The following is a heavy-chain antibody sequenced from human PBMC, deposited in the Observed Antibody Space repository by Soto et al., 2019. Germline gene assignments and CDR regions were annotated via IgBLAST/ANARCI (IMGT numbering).Heavy chain of an antibody. CDR1: GGSFSGYS. CDR3: ARESHDILTGPPWVWYFDL. J-gene: IGHJ2*01. V-gene: IGHV4-34*01. D-gene: IGHD3-9*01. Sequence: QVPLQQWGAGPLRPLETLSLTCGVSGGSFSGYSWAWIRQSPGQGLAWIGEINDRGSINYNPSLKSRVSISVDTSKNHYSLNLRSVTAADTAVYYCARESHDILTGPPWVWYFDLWGRGTLVTVSS. CDR2: INDRGSI.